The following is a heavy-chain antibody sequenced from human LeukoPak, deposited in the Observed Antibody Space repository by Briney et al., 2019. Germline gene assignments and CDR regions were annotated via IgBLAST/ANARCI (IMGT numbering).Heavy chain of an antibody. CDR3: AKRDRPCSGDCSAPYYFDY. V-gene: IGHV3-23*01. J-gene: IGHJ4*02. CDR2: ISSSGGNT. Sequence: PGGSLRLSCAASGFIFSSYAMSWVRQAPGKGLEWVSSISSSGGNTYYSDSVKGRFTISRDNSKNTLYLQMSSLRAEDTAVYYCAKRDRPCSGDCSAPYYFDYWGQGTLVTVSS. CDR1: GFIFSSYA. D-gene: IGHD2-21*02.